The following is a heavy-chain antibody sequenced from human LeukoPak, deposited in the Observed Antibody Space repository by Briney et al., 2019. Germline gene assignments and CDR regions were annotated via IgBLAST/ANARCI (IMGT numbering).Heavy chain of an antibody. Sequence: PGGSLRLSCTVSGFTFSSNSMSWVRQAPGKGLEWVSFIYSDNTHYSNSVKGRFTISIDNSKNTLYLHMNSRRAEDTAVYYCARRAGAYSHPYDYWGQGTLVTVSS. CDR2: IYSDNT. D-gene: IGHD4/OR15-4a*01. CDR1: GFTFSSNS. CDR3: ARRAGAYSHPYDY. V-gene: IGHV3-53*01. J-gene: IGHJ4*02.